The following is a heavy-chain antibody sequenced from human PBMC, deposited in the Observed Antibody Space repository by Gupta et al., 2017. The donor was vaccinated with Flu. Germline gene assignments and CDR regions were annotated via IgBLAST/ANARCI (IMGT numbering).Heavy chain of an antibody. CDR2: IYYSGDA. V-gene: IGHV4-59*01. J-gene: IGHJ6*03. CDR1: GGSMSPYY. Sequence: QVQLQESGPGLVKPSETLSLTCTVSGGSMSPYYWSWIRQPPGKRLEWIGYIYYSGDADYNPSLQSRVTMSIDTSKNQFSLKLTSVTDADTAVYFCARDFRFYNSTAYASYYYNFMDVWGKGTTVTVSS. D-gene: IGHD3-22*01. CDR3: ARDFRFYNSTAYASYYYNFMDV.